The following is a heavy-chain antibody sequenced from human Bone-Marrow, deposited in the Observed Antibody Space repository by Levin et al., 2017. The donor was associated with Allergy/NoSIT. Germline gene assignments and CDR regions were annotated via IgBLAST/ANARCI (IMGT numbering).Heavy chain of an antibody. CDR2: IWYDGSNK. J-gene: IGHJ4*02. D-gene: IGHD6-6*01. Sequence: GGSLRLSCAASGFTFSSYGMHWVRQAPGKGLEWVAVIWYDGSNKYYADSVKGRFTISRDNSKNTLYLQMNSLRAEDTAVYYCAREPSSSGHGFDYWGQGTLVTVSS. CDR1: GFTFSSYG. V-gene: IGHV3-33*01. CDR3: AREPSSSGHGFDY.